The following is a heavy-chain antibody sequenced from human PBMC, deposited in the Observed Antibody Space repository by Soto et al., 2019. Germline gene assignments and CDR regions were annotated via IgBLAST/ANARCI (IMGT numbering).Heavy chain of an antibody. CDR3: ARDRLARAAVAGTAAFDI. V-gene: IGHV1-46*01. J-gene: IGHJ4*02. CDR1: GYTFTSYY. Sequence: EASVKVSCKASGYTFTSYYMHWVRQAPGQGLEWMGIINPSGGNTSYAQKFQGRVTMTRDTSTSTAYMELRSLRSDDTAVYYCARDRLARAAVAGTAAFDIWGQGTLVTVSS. CDR2: INPSGGNT. D-gene: IGHD6-19*01.